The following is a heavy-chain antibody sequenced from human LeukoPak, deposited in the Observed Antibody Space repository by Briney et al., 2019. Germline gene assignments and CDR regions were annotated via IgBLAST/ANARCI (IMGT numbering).Heavy chain of an antibody. CDR2: IKSKTDGGTT. J-gene: IGHJ4*02. CDR1: GFTFSNSC. D-gene: IGHD3-16*01. V-gene: IGHV3-15*01. Sequence: PGGSLRLSCTASGFTFSNSCMHWVRQAPGKGLEWVGRIKSKTDGGTTDYAAPVKGRFTISRDDSKNTLYLQMNSLKTEDTAVYYSTYLYSPAYWGQGTLVTVSS. CDR3: TYLYSPAY.